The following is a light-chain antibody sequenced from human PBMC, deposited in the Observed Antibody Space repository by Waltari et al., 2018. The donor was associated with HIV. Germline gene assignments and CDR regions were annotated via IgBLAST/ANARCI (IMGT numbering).Light chain of an antibody. V-gene: IGKV3-20*01. CDR3: QQTFSAPFT. J-gene: IGKJ3*01. Sequence: ETVLTQSPGTLSLSPGQRPTLSCRASQSVTNRFLAWYQQRPGQAPRLLIYGTSGRAPGIPDRFSGSGSGTDFTLTISRLEPEDFGTYYCQQTFSAPFTFGPGTTVDIK. CDR1: QSVTNRF. CDR2: GTS.